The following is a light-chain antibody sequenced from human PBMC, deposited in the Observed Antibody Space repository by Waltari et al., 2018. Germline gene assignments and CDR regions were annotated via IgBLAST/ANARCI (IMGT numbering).Light chain of an antibody. J-gene: IGKJ2*01. Sequence: DIQMTQSPSTLSASVGDRVTITCRASQRITRWLAWYQQKPGKAPKLLIYDASNLGSGVPSRFSGSGSGTEFTLTISSLQPDDFATYYCQQYNRYSYTFGQGTKLEIK. CDR1: QRITRW. V-gene: IGKV1-5*01. CDR2: DAS. CDR3: QQYNRYSYT.